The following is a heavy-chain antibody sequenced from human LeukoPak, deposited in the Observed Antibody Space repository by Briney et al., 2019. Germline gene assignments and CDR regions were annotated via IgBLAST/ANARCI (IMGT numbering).Heavy chain of an antibody. V-gene: IGHV1-8*03. CDR2: MNPNSGNT. CDR1: GYTFTSYD. CDR3: ARGRGGMVANSPYYYYYMDV. Sequence: ASVKVSCKASGYTFTSYDINWVRQAPGQGLEWMGWMNPNSGNTVYAQKFQGRVTITRNTSISTAYMELSSLRSEDTAVYYCARGRGGMVANSPYYYYYMDVWGKGTTVTVSS. D-gene: IGHD5-12*01. J-gene: IGHJ6*03.